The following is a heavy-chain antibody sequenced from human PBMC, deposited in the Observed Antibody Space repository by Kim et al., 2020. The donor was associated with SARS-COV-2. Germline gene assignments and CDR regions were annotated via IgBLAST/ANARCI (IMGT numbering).Heavy chain of an antibody. CDR1: GFTFDDYA. J-gene: IGHJ3*02. D-gene: IGHD3-10*01. V-gene: IGHV3-9*01. CDR3: AKATGSGSYYTGGAFDI. CDR2: ISWNSGSI. Sequence: GGSLRLSCAASGFTFDDYAMHWVRQAPGKGLEWVSGISWNSGSIGYADSVKGRFTISRDNAKNSLYLQMNSLRAEDTALYYCAKATGSGSYYTGGAFDIWGQGTMVTVSS.